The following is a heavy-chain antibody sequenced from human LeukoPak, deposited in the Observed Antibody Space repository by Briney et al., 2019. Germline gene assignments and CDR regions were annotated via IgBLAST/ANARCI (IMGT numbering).Heavy chain of an antibody. CDR3: ARTVRGDYVDF. CDR1: GASISSYF. V-gene: IGHV4-59*01. CDR2: IYYGGNT. J-gene: IGHJ4*02. Sequence: SETLSLTCTVSGASISSYFWSWIRQPPGRGLEWIAYIYYGGNTRYNPSLKSRVTISEDTSNSQLSLRLNSVTAADTAVYYCARTVRGDYVDFWGQGTLVTVSS. D-gene: IGHD4-17*01.